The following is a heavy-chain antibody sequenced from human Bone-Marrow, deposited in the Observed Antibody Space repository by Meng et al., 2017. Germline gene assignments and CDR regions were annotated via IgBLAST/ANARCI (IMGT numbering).Heavy chain of an antibody. CDR1: GGSISSYY. CDR3: ARDVTMVRGGRTDAFDI. Sequence: GSLRLSCTVSGGSISSYYWSWIRQPAGKGLEWIGRIYTSGSTNYNPSPKSRVTMSVDTSKNQFSLKLSSVTAADTAVYYCARDVTMVRGGRTDAFDIWGQGTRVT. V-gene: IGHV4-4*07. J-gene: IGHJ3*02. CDR2: IYTSGST. D-gene: IGHD3-10*01.